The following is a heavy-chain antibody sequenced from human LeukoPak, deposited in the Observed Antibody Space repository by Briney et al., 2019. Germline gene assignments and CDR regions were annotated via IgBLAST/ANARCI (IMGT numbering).Heavy chain of an antibody. CDR1: GFTFSTYW. CDR3: AKGGHFNFDY. Sequence: GGSLRLSCATSGFTFSTYWMKWVRQAPGKGLEWVASIKEDGSDKYYVDSVKGRFSISRDNAKNSLYLQMNSLRTEDTAVYYCAKGGHFNFDYWGQGTLVTVSS. V-gene: IGHV3-7*01. CDR2: IKEDGSDK. J-gene: IGHJ4*02. D-gene: IGHD5-12*01.